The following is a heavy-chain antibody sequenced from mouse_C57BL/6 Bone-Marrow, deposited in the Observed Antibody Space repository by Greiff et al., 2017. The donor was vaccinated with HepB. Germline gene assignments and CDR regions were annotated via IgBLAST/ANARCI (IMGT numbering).Heavy chain of an antibody. CDR1: GYTFTSYG. Sequence: QVQLKESGAELARPGASVKLSCKASGYTFTSYGISWVKQRTGQGLEWIGEIYPRSGNTYYNEKFKGKATLTADKSSSTAYMELRSLTSEDSAVYFCAPGGTAYWGQGTLVTVSA. CDR3: APGGTAY. D-gene: IGHD3-3*01. J-gene: IGHJ3*01. V-gene: IGHV1-81*01. CDR2: IYPRSGNT.